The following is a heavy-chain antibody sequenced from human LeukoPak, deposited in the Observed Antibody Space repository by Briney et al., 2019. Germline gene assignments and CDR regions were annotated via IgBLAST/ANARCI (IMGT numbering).Heavy chain of an antibody. CDR1: GYTFTSYD. D-gene: IGHD1-14*01. Sequence: ASVKVSCKASGYTFTSYDINWVRQATGQGLEWMGWMNPNSGNTGYAQKFQGRVTMTRNTSISTAYMELSSLRSEDTAVYYCARVPPRYKQHSAKSTYYYYYMDVWGKGTTVTVSS. CDR2: MNPNSGNT. J-gene: IGHJ6*03. CDR3: ARVPPRYKQHSAKSTYYYYYMDV. V-gene: IGHV1-8*01.